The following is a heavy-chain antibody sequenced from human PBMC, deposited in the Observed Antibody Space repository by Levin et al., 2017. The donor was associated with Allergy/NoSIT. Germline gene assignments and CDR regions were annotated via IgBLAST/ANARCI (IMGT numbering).Heavy chain of an antibody. CDR1: GFTFSSYG. CDR3: ARGAQAVAGTLDY. V-gene: IGHV3-33*01. Sequence: GGSLRLSCAASGFTFSSYGMHWVRQAPGKGLEWASFIYYDGSNKYYADSVKGRFTISRDNSKNTVYLQMSSLRAEDTAVYYCARGAQAVAGTLDYWGQGTLVTVSS. CDR2: IYYDGSNK. J-gene: IGHJ4*02. D-gene: IGHD6-19*01.